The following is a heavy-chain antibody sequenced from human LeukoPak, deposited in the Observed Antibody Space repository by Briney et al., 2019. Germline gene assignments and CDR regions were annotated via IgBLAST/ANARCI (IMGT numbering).Heavy chain of an antibody. CDR2: ISGSGGGT. J-gene: IGHJ4*02. V-gene: IGHV3-23*01. CDR1: GFTFSNYA. CDR3: AKMGRDYYDSSGPIFDY. D-gene: IGHD3-22*01. Sequence: PGGSLRLSCVASGFTFSNYAMSWVRRAPGKGLEWVSAISGSGGGTYYADSVQGRFTISRDNSKNTLYLQLNSLRAEDTAVYYCAKMGRDYYDSSGPIFDYWGQGTLVTVSS.